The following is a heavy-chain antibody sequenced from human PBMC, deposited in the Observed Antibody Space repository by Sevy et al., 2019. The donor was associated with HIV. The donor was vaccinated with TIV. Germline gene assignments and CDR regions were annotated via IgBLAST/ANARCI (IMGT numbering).Heavy chain of an antibody. CDR3: ARTRNADTAMVRNAFDI. CDR2: INHSGST. D-gene: IGHD5-18*01. Sequence: SETLSLTCAVYGGSFSGYYWSWIRQPPGKGLEWIGEINHSGSTNYNPSLKSRVTISVDTSKNQFSLKLSSVTAADTAVYYCARTRNADTAMVRNAFDIWGQGTMVTVSS. CDR1: GGSFSGYY. V-gene: IGHV4-34*01. J-gene: IGHJ3*02.